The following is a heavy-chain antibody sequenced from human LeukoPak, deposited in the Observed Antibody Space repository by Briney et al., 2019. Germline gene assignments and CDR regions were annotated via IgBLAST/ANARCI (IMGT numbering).Heavy chain of an antibody. CDR2: ISSSSTYI. D-gene: IGHD3-22*01. V-gene: IGHV3-21*04. Sequence: GGSLRLSCAASGFIFSTYSMNWVRQAPGKGLEWVSSISSSSTYISYADSVRGRFTISRDNAKNSLYLQMNSLRAEDTALYYCAKDHDSSGYPDYWGQGTLVTVSS. J-gene: IGHJ4*02. CDR1: GFIFSTYS. CDR3: AKDHDSSGYPDY.